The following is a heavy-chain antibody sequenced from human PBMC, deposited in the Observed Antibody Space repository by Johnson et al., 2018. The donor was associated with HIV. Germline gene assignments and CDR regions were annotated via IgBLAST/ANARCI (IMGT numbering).Heavy chain of an antibody. CDR1: GFTFSSYA. J-gene: IGHJ3*02. CDR3: ARDRRGSSWSRALDAFDI. D-gene: IGHD6-13*01. Sequence: QVQLVESGGGVVQPGRSLRLSCAASGFTFSSYAMHWVRQAPGKGLEWVAVIWYDGSNKYYADSVKGRFTISRDNSKNTLYLQMNSLRAEDTAVYYCARDRRGSSWSRALDAFDIWGQGTMVTVSS. CDR2: IWYDGSNK. V-gene: IGHV3-33*08.